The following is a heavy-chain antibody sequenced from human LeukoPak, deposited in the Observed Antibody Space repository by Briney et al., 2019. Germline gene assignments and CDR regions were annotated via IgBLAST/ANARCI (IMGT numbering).Heavy chain of an antibody. CDR1: GGSISSGSYY. J-gene: IGHJ6*03. CDR3: ARRKYYGSGRGYYYMDV. D-gene: IGHD3-10*01. CDR2: INHSGST. Sequence: RSSETLSLTCTVSGGSISSGSYYWSWIRQPPGKGLEWIGEINHSGSTNYNPSLKSRVTISVDTSKNQFSLKLSSVTAADTAVYYCARRKYYGSGRGYYYMDVWGKGTTVTISS. V-gene: IGHV4-39*07.